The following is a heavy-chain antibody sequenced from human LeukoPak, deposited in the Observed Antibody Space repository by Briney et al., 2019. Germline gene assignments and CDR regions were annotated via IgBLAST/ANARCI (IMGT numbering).Heavy chain of an antibody. CDR1: GGSITSYY. Sequence: SETLSLTCTVSGGSITSYYWSWIRQPPGKGLEWIGYIYYSGSTNYNPSLKSRVTISVDTSKNQFSLKVTSVTAADTAVYYCAKDRRFLSRWAQYYFDYWGQGTLVTVSS. V-gene: IGHV4-59*01. D-gene: IGHD6-13*01. J-gene: IGHJ4*02. CDR2: IYYSGST. CDR3: AKDRRFLSRWAQYYFDY.